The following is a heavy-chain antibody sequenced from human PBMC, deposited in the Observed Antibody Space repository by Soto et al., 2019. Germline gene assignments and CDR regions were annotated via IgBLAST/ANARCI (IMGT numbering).Heavy chain of an antibody. CDR3: ETYVGTRSNSPDY. CDR2: IIPILGIA. CDR1: GGTLSTYA. D-gene: IGHD2-2*01. V-gene: IGHV1-69*09. J-gene: IGHJ4*02. Sequence: QVQLVQSGAEVKKPGSSVKVSCKASGGTLSTYAISWVRQAPGQGLEWMGGIIPILGIANYAQKFQGRVTINADKSTSTVYVEMNSLRSEDTAVYYCETYVGTRSNSPDYWGQGTLVTVSS.